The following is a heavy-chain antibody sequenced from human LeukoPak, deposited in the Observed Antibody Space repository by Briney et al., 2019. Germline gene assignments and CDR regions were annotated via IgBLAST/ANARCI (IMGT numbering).Heavy chain of an antibody. CDR3: ATRYCSGGSCPLDY. Sequence: ASVKVSCKASGYTFTSYDINWVRQATGQGLEWMGWMNPNSGNTGYAQKFQGRVTMTRNTSISTAYMELRSLRSEDTAVYYCATRYCSGGSCPLDYWGQGTLVTVSS. D-gene: IGHD2-15*01. V-gene: IGHV1-8*01. CDR1: GYTFTSYD. J-gene: IGHJ4*02. CDR2: MNPNSGNT.